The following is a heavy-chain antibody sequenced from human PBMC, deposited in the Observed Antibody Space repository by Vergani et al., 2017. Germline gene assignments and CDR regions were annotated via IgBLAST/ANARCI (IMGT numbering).Heavy chain of an antibody. CDR1: GGTFSSYA. CDR3: ASGGIAAASPYYYYYYMDV. Sequence: QVQLVQSGAEVKKPGSSVKVSCKASGGTFSSYAISWVRQAPGQGLEWMGGIIPIFGTANYAQKFQGRVTITADESTSTAYMELSSLRSEDTAVYYCASGGIAAASPYYYYYYMDVWGKGTTVTVSS. CDR2: IIPIFGTA. D-gene: IGHD6-13*01. J-gene: IGHJ6*03. V-gene: IGHV1-69*13.